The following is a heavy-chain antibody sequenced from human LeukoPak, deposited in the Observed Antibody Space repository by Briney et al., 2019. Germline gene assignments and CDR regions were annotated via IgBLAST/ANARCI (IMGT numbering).Heavy chain of an antibody. CDR1: EFTVSRNY. J-gene: IGHJ4*02. Sequence: GGSLRLSCTASEFTVSRNYMLWVRRAPGKGLEWVSLIFSNGDTHYADSVKGRFTISRDTSKNTVSLQMNSLRVEDTAMYYCTRDQMNYWGQGTLVTVSS. CDR3: TRDQMNY. V-gene: IGHV3-53*01. CDR2: IFSNGDT. D-gene: IGHD5-24*01.